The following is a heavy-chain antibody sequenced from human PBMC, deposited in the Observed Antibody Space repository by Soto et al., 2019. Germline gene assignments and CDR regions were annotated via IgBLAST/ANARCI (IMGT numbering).Heavy chain of an antibody. J-gene: IGHJ4*02. CDR2: INHSGST. Sequence: SETLSLTCRVSDGSMNSDSSYWGWIRQPPGKGLEWIGVINHSGSTYHNLSLKGRVTMSVDASRNQFSLKLTSMTAADTAVYYCARLGGYASVGYYYLWDSWGQGTLVTVSS. CDR1: DGSMNSDSSY. V-gene: IGHV4-39*01. CDR3: ARLGGYASVGYYYLWDS. D-gene: IGHD3-22*01.